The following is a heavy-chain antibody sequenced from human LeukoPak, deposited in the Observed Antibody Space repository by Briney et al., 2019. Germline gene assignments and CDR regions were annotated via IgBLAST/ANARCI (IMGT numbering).Heavy chain of an antibody. CDR3: MRDYSGMGIDY. CDR2: IDLSGNVK. Sequence: GGSLRLSCAASGFIFSDYYMSWVRQAPGKGLEWLSYIDLSGNVKYYVDSVKGRFTISRDNAKNSLYLQMNSLRAEDTAIYYCMRDYSGMGIDYWGQGTLVTVSS. CDR1: GFIFSDYY. J-gene: IGHJ4*02. D-gene: IGHD3-10*01. V-gene: IGHV3-11*04.